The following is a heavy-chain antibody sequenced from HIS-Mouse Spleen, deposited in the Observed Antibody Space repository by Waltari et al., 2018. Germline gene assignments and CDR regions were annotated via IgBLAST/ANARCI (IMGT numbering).Heavy chain of an antibody. D-gene: IGHD3-3*01. CDR2: LYYSGST. CDR1: GGSITSGGYY. V-gene: IGHV4-31*03. Sequence: QVQLQESGPGLVKPSQTLSLTCTVSGGSITSGGYYWRWIPQPPGKGLEWIGYLYYSGSTSYNPSLKSRVTISVDTSKNQFSLKLSSVTAADTAVYYCARSPYYDFWSGYSDNWFDPWGQGTLVTVSS. CDR3: ARSPYYDFWSGYSDNWFDP. J-gene: IGHJ5*02.